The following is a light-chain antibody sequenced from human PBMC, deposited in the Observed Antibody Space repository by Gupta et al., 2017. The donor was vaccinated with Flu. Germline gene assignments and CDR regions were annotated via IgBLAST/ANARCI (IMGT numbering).Light chain of an antibody. J-gene: IGLJ2*01. Sequence: QSALTQPASVSGSPGQSITLPCTGTSSDVGGYNYVCWYQQHTDKAPKLVIYEVSNRPSGVSDRFSGSKSGNTASLTISGLQPEDEADYYCSSYTGFSTVVFGGGTKLTV. CDR1: SSDVGGYNY. CDR3: SSYTGFSTVV. CDR2: EVS. V-gene: IGLV2-14*01.